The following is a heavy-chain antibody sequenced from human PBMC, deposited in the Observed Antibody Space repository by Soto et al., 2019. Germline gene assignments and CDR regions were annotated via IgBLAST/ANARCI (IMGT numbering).Heavy chain of an antibody. V-gene: IGHV2-5*02. J-gene: IGHJ4*02. CDR2: ISWDDDY. CDR1: GFSGSSFGVG. CDR3: AHRRDTMVRGDSAFDY. D-gene: IGHD3-10*01. Sequence: QITLKESGPTLVKPTQTLTLTCAYSGFSGSSFGVGLGWIRQPPGKALECLALISWDDDYRYSPSLKNRLTITKDTSRNLVVLIMTIMDPVDTATYYCAHRRDTMVRGDSAFDYWGQGTLVTVAS.